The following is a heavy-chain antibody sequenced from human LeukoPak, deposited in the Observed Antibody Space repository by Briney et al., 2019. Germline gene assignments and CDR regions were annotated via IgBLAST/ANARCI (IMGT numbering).Heavy chain of an antibody. CDR1: GFTFSSYH. J-gene: IGHJ4*01. CDR2: ISASSSSSYI. Sequence: GGSLRLSCVVSGFTFSSYHMNWVRQAPGKGLEWVSSISASSSSSYIYYADSVTGRFTISRDNAKNSLYLQMNSLRAEDTAVYYCARRATTERGHXXGLDYWXXGTLVTVS. V-gene: IGHV3-21*01. CDR3: ARRATTERGHXXGLDY. D-gene: IGHD5-18*01.